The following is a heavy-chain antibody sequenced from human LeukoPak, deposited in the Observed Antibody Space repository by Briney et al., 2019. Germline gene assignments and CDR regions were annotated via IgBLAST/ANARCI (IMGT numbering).Heavy chain of an antibody. V-gene: IGHV3-20*04. CDR1: GFIFDDYG. D-gene: IGHD2-8*02. CDR3: ARGGTGEYYGMDV. Sequence: PGGSVRLFCAASGFIFDDYGMSWVRQAPGKGLEWVSGINWNGSSTGYADSVKGRFTISRDNAKNSLYLQMNSLRAEDTALYYCARGGTGEYYGMDVWGQGTTVTVSS. CDR2: INWNGSST. J-gene: IGHJ6*02.